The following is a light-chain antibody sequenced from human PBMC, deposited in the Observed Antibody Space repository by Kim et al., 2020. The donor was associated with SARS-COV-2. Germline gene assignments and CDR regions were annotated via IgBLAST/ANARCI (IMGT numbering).Light chain of an antibody. Sequence: QRVTISCSGSSSNIGSNYVSWYQQLPGTAPKLLIYRNNQRPSGVPDRFSGSKSGTSASLAISGLRSEDEADYYCAAWDDSLSAFYVFGTGTKVTVL. CDR1: SSNIGSNY. J-gene: IGLJ1*01. V-gene: IGLV1-47*01. CDR3: AAWDDSLSAFYV. CDR2: RNN.